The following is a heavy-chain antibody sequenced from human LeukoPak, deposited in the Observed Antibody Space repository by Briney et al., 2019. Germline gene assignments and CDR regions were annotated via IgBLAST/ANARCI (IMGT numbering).Heavy chain of an antibody. Sequence: PGRSLRLSCAASGFTFSTYAMSWVRQAPGKGLEWVSGISGGGGSTNYADSVKGRFTISRDSSKNTLYLQMNTLSAEDTAVYYCAKDIAVAGTYVFDYWGQGTLVTVSS. D-gene: IGHD6-19*01. V-gene: IGHV3-23*01. CDR1: GFTFSTYA. CDR3: AKDIAVAGTYVFDY. J-gene: IGHJ4*02. CDR2: ISGGGGST.